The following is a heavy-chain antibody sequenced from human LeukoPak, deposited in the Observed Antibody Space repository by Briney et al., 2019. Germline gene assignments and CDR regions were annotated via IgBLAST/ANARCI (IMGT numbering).Heavy chain of an antibody. J-gene: IGHJ4*02. D-gene: IGHD3-10*01. CDR2: MNPNSGAT. CDR3: ARVYGSGSYALHY. CDR1: GYTFTGYY. V-gene: IGHV1-2*02. Sequence: ASVKVSCKASGYTFTGYYIHGVRQAPGQGLEWMGWMNPNSGATDYAQKFQGRVTMTRDTSINTAYMELSRLRSDDTALYYCARVYGSGSYALHYWGQGTLVTVSS.